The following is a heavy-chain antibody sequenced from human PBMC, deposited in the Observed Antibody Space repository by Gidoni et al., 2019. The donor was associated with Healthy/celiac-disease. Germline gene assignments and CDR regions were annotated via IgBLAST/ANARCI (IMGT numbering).Heavy chain of an antibody. V-gene: IGHV4-59*08. D-gene: IGHD6-13*01. J-gene: IGHJ5*02. CDR2: IYYSGST. Sequence: QVQLQESGPGLVKPSETLCLTCTVSGGSISSYYWSWIRQPPGKGLEWIGYIYYSGSTNYNPSLKSRVTISVDTSKNQFSLKLSSVTAADTAVYYCARYSSSWYNWFDPWGQGTLVTVSS. CDR1: GGSISSYY. CDR3: ARYSSSWYNWFDP.